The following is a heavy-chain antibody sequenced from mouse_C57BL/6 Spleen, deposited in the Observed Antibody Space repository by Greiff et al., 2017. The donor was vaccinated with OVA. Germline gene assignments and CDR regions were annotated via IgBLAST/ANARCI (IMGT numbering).Heavy chain of an antibody. J-gene: IGHJ4*01. CDR1: GFTFSSYA. V-gene: IGHV5-4*01. CDR3: ARGDYTNYGMDY. CDR2: ISAGGSYT. Sequence: EVQVEESGGGLVKPGGSLKLSCAASGFTFSSYAMSWVRQTPEKRLEWVATISAGGSYTYYPANVKGRFTISRDNAKNNLYLQMSQLKSEDTAMYYGARGDYTNYGMDYWGQGTSVTVSS. D-gene: IGHD2-5*01.